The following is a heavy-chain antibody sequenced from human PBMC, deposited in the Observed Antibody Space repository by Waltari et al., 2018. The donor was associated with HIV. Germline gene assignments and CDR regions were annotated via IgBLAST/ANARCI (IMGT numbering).Heavy chain of an antibody. CDR3: ASSSGNYHYF. CDR2: VNPDNGYT. Sequence: QVQLLQSGAEVKKPGASVKVSCKASGYSFTGLYIHWVRQAPGHGLEWMGRVNPDNGYTHYAQNFQGRLTLTRDTSFTTAYMDMSGLTSKDTAVYFCASSSGNYHYFWGQGTLVTVSS. CDR1: GYSFTGLY. D-gene: IGHD3-10*01. J-gene: IGHJ4*02. V-gene: IGHV1-2*02.